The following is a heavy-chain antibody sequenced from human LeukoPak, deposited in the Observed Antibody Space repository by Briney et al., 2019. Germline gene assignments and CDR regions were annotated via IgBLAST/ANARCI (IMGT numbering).Heavy chain of an antibody. V-gene: IGHV3-21*01. J-gene: IGHJ4*02. D-gene: IGHD5-24*01. Sequence: PGGSLRLSRAASGFTFSSYSMNRVRQAPGKGLEWVSSISSSSSYIYYADSVKGRFTISRDNAKNSLYLQMNSLRAEDTAVYYCARGGDGYNHYFDYWGQGTLVTVSS. CDR2: ISSSSSYI. CDR3: ARGGDGYNHYFDY. CDR1: GFTFSSYS.